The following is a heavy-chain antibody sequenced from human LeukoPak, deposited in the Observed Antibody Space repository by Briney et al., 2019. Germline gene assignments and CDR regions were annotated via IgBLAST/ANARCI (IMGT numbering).Heavy chain of an antibody. Sequence: GGSLRLSCAASGFTFSSYSMNWVRQAPGKGLEWVSSISSSSSYIYYADSVKGRFTISRDNAKNSLYLQMNSLRAEDTAVYYCARDREGATFSAFDIWGQGTMVAVSS. CDR3: ARDREGATFSAFDI. CDR2: ISSSSSYI. J-gene: IGHJ3*02. CDR1: GFTFSSYS. V-gene: IGHV3-21*01. D-gene: IGHD1-26*01.